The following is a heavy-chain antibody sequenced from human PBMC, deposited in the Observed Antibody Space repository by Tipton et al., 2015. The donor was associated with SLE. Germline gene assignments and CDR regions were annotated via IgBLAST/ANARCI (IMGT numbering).Heavy chain of an antibody. V-gene: IGHV4-30-2*01. CDR2: IYHSGST. CDR1: GGSISSGGYS. Sequence: GLVKPSETLSLTCAVSGGSISSGGYSWSWIRQPPGKGLEWIGYIYHSGSTYYNPSLKSRVTISVDRSKNQFSLKLSSVTAADTAVYYCARDGEWSSAFDIWGQGTMVTVSS. J-gene: IGHJ3*02. CDR3: ARDGEWSSAFDI. D-gene: IGHD3-10*01.